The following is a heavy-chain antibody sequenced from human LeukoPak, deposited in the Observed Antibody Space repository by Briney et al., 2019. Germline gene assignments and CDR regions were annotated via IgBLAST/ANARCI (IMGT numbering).Heavy chain of an antibody. V-gene: IGHV1-8*02. J-gene: IGHJ5*02. D-gene: IGHD3-3*01. CDR2: MNPNSGNT. Sequence: ASVKVSCKASGYTFTSYGISWVRQAPGQGLEWMGWMNPNSGNTGYAQKFQGRVTMTRNTSISTAYMELSSLRSEDTAVYYCARGGDFWSNENWFDPWGQGTLVTVSS. CDR1: GYTFTSYG. CDR3: ARGGDFWSNENWFDP.